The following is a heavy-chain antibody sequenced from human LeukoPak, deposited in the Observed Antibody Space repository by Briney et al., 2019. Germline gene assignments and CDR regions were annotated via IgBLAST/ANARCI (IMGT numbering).Heavy chain of an antibody. CDR2: IIPIFGTA. Sequence: RASVKVSCKASGGTFSSYAISWVRQAPGQGLEWMGGIIPIFGTANYAQKFQGRVTITADKSTSTAYMELSSLRSEGTAVCYCARDPVHYDILTGYYFSEANWFDPWGQGTLVTVSS. CDR3: ARDPVHYDILTGYYFSEANWFDP. CDR1: GGTFSSYA. D-gene: IGHD3-9*01. J-gene: IGHJ5*02. V-gene: IGHV1-69*06.